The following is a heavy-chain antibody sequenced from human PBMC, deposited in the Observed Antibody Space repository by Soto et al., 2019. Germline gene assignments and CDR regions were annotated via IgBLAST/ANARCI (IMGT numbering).Heavy chain of an antibody. J-gene: IGHJ6*02. D-gene: IGHD3-3*01. CDR3: ARDMGNFDFWSGWGGMDA. Sequence: VQLVQSGAEAKEPGSSVKVSCKASGDTFSNYAISWVRQAPGQGLEWMGGIVPVFRTPKYAQKFQGRVTITASESTSTAYMELTSLRPEDTAVYYCARDMGNFDFWSGWGGMDAWGQGTTVTVSS. CDR2: IVPVFRTP. CDR1: GDTFSNYA. V-gene: IGHV1-69*01.